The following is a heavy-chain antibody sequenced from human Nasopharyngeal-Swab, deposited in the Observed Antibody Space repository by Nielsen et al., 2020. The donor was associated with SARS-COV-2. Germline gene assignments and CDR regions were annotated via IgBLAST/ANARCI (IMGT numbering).Heavy chain of an antibody. Sequence: GESLKISCATSGFTFSSYTMNWVRQAPGKGLEWVSTISGSSGSMHYADSVKGRFTISRENSKNTLYLQMNRLKADDTAIYYCAKEAPSCGADCRSLSDYWGQGILVTVSS. CDR3: AKEAPSCGADCRSLSDY. CDR2: ISGSSGSM. J-gene: IGHJ4*02. V-gene: IGHV3-23*01. CDR1: GFTFSSYT. D-gene: IGHD2-21*02.